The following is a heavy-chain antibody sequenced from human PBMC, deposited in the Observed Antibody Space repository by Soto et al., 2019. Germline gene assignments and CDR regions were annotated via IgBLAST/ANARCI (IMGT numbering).Heavy chain of an antibody. V-gene: IGHV3-23*01. D-gene: IGHD1-26*01. CDR1: GITFSSYG. J-gene: IGHJ4*02. CDR3: AKGRGVGATADGANC. CDR2: IRSDGDTT. Sequence: EMQVLESGGGLVQPGGSLRLSCAASGITFSSYGMNWVRQAPGKGLEWVSGIRSDGDTTYNADSVKGRFTVSRDTSKNTVDSQTNSLRAEDTAVYYCAKGRGVGATADGANCWGQGTLVTVSS.